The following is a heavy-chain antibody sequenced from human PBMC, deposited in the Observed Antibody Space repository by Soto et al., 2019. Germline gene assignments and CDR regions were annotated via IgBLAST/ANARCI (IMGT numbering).Heavy chain of an antibody. D-gene: IGHD4-17*01. CDR3: ARCIWGGTTVWFDP. CDR1: GGSVSRGSYY. CDR2: IYYSGST. Sequence: SETLSLTCTFSGGSVSRGSYYWGWIRQPPGKGLEWIGYIYYSGSTNYNPSLKSRVTISVDTSKNQFSLKLSSVTAADTAVYYCARCIWGGTTVWFDPWGQGTLVTVSS. J-gene: IGHJ5*02. V-gene: IGHV4-61*01.